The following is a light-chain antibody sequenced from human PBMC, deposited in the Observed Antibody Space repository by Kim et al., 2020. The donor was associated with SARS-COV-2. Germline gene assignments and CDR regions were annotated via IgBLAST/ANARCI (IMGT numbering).Light chain of an antibody. J-gene: IGLJ2*01. V-gene: IGLV1-47*01. CDR1: SSNIGSNY. CDR3: AAWDDSLSGYVV. Sequence: RVTISCSGSSSNIGSNYVYWYQQLPGTAPKLLIYRNNQRPSGVPDRFSGSKSGTSASLAISGLRSGDEADYYCAAWDDSLSGYVVFGGGTKLTVL. CDR2: RNN.